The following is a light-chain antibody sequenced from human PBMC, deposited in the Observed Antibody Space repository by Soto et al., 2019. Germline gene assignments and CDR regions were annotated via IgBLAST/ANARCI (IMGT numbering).Light chain of an antibody. V-gene: IGKV3-11*01. J-gene: IGKJ4*01. CDR1: QSVSRY. Sequence: EIGLTQSPATLSLSPGDRATLSCRASQSVSRYLAWYQQKPGQAPRLPIHDTSTRATGVPDTFSGSGSGTEFTLNISTLEPEDSAMYYCQQRFSWPPTFGGGTHVEIK. CDR2: DTS. CDR3: QQRFSWPPT.